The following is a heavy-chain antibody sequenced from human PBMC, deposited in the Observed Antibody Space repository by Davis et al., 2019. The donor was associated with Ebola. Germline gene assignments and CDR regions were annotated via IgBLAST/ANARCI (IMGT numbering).Heavy chain of an antibody. D-gene: IGHD3-3*01. CDR1: GYSFSEYY. CDR3: ARVFDSWNSPAGY. J-gene: IGHJ4*02. V-gene: IGHV1-2*02. CDR2: INPDSGGT. Sequence: SVKVSCKTSGYSFSEYYIHWVRQAPGQGLDWMGCINPDSGGTKYSPKFQGSVTMTRDTSTSPAHMELSGLTFNDTALYYSARVFDSWNSPAGYWGQGTLVTVSS.